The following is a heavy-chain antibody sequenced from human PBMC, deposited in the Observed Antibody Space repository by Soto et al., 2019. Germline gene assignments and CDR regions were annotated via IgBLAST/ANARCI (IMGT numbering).Heavy chain of an antibody. CDR2: ISYDGSNK. CDR1: GFTFSSYA. D-gene: IGHD2-15*01. CDR3: ARDHPDCSGGSCSFDY. V-gene: IGHV3-30-3*01. Sequence: GGSLRLSCAASGFTFSSYAMHWVRQAPGKGLEWVAVISYDGSNKYYADSVKGRFTISRDNSKNTLYLQMNSLRAEDTAVYYCARDHPDCSGGSCSFDYWGQGTLVTVSS. J-gene: IGHJ4*02.